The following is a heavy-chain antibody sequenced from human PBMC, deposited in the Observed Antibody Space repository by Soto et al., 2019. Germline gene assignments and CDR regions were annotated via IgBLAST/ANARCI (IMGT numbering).Heavy chain of an antibody. V-gene: IGHV1-8*01. CDR1: GYTFTSYD. D-gene: IGHD1-20*01. CDR2: MNPNSGNT. CDR3: ARATLPGIRFDAFDI. Sequence: XVKVSCKASGYTFTSYDINGVRRATGQGLEWMGWMNPNSGNTGYAQKFQGRVTMTRNTSISTAYMELSSLRSEDTAVYYCARATLPGIRFDAFDIWGQGTMVTVSS. J-gene: IGHJ3*02.